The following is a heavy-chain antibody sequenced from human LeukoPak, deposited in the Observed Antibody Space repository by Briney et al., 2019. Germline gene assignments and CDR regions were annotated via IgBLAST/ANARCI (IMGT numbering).Heavy chain of an antibody. Sequence: SETLSFTCTVSSGSISSYYWSWIRQPPRKGLEWIGYIYYSGSTNYNPSLKSRVTISVDTSKNQFSLKLSSVTAADTAVYYCARTRWLQLYYFDYWGQGTLVTVSS. V-gene: IGHV4-59*01. D-gene: IGHD5-24*01. CDR1: SGSISSYY. CDR2: IYYSGST. CDR3: ARTRWLQLYYFDY. J-gene: IGHJ4*02.